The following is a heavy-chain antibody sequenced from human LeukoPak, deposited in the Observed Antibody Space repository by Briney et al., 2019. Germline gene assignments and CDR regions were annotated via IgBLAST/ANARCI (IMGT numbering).Heavy chain of an antibody. J-gene: IGHJ4*02. CDR2: MNPNSGNT. Sequence: ASVKVSCKASGYTFTSYDINWVRQATGQGLEWMGWMNPNSGNTGYAQKFQGRVTITRNTSISTAYMELSSLRSEDTVVYYCARAGYSSSWFDYWGQGTLVTVSS. V-gene: IGHV1-8*03. CDR3: ARAGYSSSWFDY. CDR1: GYTFTSYD. D-gene: IGHD6-13*01.